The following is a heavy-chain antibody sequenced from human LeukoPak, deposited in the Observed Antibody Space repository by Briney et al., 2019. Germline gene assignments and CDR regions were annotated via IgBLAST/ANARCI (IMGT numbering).Heavy chain of an antibody. J-gene: IGHJ4*02. CDR2: IKQDGSER. Sequence: GGSLRLSCAASGFSLRNYWMTWVRQAPGKGLEWVANIKQDGSERYYVDSVKGRFTISRDNAKNPLYLQMNSLRAEDTAVYYCARTDQLDSSAYRPIDDWGQGTLVTVSS. CDR3: ARTDQLDSSAYRPIDD. V-gene: IGHV3-7*01. CDR1: GFSLRNYW. D-gene: IGHD3-22*01.